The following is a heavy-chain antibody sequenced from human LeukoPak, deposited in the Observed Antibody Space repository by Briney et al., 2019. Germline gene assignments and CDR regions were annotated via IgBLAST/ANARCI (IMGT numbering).Heavy chain of an antibody. J-gene: IGHJ4*02. CDR3: ARPLLTYYYDSSGYYY. Sequence: GGSLRLSCAASGFTFSSYAMSWVRQASGKGLEWMGVIYPGDSDTRYSPSFQGQVTISADKSISTAYLQWSSLKASDTAMYYCARPLLTYYYDSSGYYYWGQGTLVTVSS. CDR1: GFTFSSYA. CDR2: IYPGDSDT. V-gene: IGHV5-51*01. D-gene: IGHD3-22*01.